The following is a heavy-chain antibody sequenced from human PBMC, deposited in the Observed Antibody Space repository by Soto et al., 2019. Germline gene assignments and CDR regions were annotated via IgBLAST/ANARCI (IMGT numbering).Heavy chain of an antibody. Sequence: ASVKVSCKASGYTFTSHDISWVRQAPGQGLEWMGWISPYNGNTNYAQRLQGRVTMTADTSTSTAYMELRSLRSDDTAVYYCVRDTRFYFDSSGYYAWGYFDYWGQG. D-gene: IGHD3-22*01. CDR2: ISPYNGNT. J-gene: IGHJ4*02. CDR1: GYTFTSHD. CDR3: VRDTRFYFDSSGYYAWGYFDY. V-gene: IGHV1-18*01.